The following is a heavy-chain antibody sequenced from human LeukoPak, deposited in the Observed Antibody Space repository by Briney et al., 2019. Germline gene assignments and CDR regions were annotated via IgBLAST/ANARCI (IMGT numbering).Heavy chain of an antibody. CDR2: IYYSGGT. D-gene: IGHD5-24*01. V-gene: IGHV4-59*01. J-gene: IGHJ4*02. CDR1: GGSISSYY. CDR3: ARDRMKDGYNRGIDY. Sequence: PSETLSLTCTVSGGSISSYYWSWIRQPPGKGLEWIGYIYYSGGTNYNPSLKSRVTISVDTSKNQFSLKLSSVTAADTAVYYCARDRMKDGYNRGIDYWGQGTLVTVSS.